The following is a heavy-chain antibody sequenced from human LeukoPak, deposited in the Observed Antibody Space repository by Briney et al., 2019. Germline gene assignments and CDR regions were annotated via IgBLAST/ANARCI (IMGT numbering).Heavy chain of an antibody. D-gene: IGHD1-7*01. J-gene: IGHJ5*02. CDR2: IYYSGST. CDR3: ARDNPGGTRIWFDP. V-gene: IGHV4-59*11. CDR1: GGSISSHY. Sequence: SETLSLTCTVSGGSISSHYWSWIRQPPGKGLEWIGYIYYSGSTNYNPSLKSRVTISVDTSKNQFSLKLSSVTAADTAVYYCARDNPGGTRIWFDPWGQGTLVTVSS.